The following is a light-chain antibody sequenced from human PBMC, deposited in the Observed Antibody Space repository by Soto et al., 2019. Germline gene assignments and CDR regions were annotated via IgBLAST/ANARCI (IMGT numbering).Light chain of an antibody. CDR1: NIGSKT. Sequence: SYELTQPPSVSVAPGQTARITCGGNNIGSKTVHWYQRKPGQAPVLVVYDDSDRPSGIPERFSGSNSGNTATLTISRVEAGDEADFYCQMWDSRGDVVFGGGTKLTVL. CDR2: DDS. V-gene: IGLV3-21*02. J-gene: IGLJ3*02. CDR3: QMWDSRGDVV.